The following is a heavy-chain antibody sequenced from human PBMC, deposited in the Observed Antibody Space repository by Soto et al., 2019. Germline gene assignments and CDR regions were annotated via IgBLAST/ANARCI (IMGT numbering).Heavy chain of an antibody. CDR2: IYYSGST. V-gene: IGHV4-39*01. Sequence: PSETLSLTCTVSGGSIISSSYYWGWIRQPPGKGLEWIGSIYYSGSTYYNPSLKSRVTISVDTSKNQFSLKLSSVTAADTAVYYCARLFPSGWSSVYYYYGMDVWGQGTTVT. CDR3: ARLFPSGWSSVYYYYGMDV. J-gene: IGHJ6*02. CDR1: GGSIISSSYY. D-gene: IGHD6-19*01.